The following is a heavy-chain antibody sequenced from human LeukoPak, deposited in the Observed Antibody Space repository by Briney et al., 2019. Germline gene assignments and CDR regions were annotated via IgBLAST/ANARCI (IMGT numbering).Heavy chain of an antibody. D-gene: IGHD4-17*01. J-gene: IGHJ4*02. Sequence: GGSLRLSCAASGFTFSSYAMSWVRQAPGKGLEWVSAISGSGGSTYYADSVKGRFTISRDNSKNTLYLQMNSLRAEDTAVYYCAKDRAPYGDSPGSDYWGQGTLVTVSS. CDR3: AKDRAPYGDSPGSDY. CDR1: GFTFSSYA. V-gene: IGHV3-23*01. CDR2: ISGSGGST.